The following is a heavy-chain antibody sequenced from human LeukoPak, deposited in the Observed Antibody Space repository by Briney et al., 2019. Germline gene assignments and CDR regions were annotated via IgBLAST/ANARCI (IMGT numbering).Heavy chain of an antibody. V-gene: IGHV3-23*01. CDR2: INGGGGCT. Sequence: GGSLRLSCAASGFTFSSYAMTWVRQAPGKGLEWVSLINGGGGCTYYTDSVKGRFTVSRDNSKNTLYLQMSSLRAEDTAVYYCAKVAHGGDAFDIWGQGTMVTVS. CDR1: GFTFSSYA. CDR3: AKVAHGGDAFDI. J-gene: IGHJ3*02.